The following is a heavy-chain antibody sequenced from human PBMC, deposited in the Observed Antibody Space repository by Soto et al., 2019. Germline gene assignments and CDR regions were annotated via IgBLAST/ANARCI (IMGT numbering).Heavy chain of an antibody. D-gene: IGHD2-2*01. CDR3: ARDFCSSTSCSSQFDY. Sequence: PVGSLRLSCAASGFTFSSYAMHWVRQAPGKGLEWVAVISYNGSNKYYADSVKGRFTISRDNSKNTLYLQMNSLGAEDTAVYYCARDFCSSTSCSSQFDYWGQGTLVTV. V-gene: IGHV3-30-3*01. CDR1: GFTFSSYA. J-gene: IGHJ4*02. CDR2: ISYNGSNK.